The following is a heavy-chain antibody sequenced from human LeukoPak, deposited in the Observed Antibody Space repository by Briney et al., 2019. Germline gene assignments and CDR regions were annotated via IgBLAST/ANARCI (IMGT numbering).Heavy chain of an antibody. CDR3: ARTANPITIFGPSSSWFDP. D-gene: IGHD3-3*01. CDR1: GYTFTGYY. CDR2: INPNSGGT. Sequence: ASVKVSCKASGYTFTGYYMHWVRQAPGQGLEWMGWINPNSGGTNYAQKFQGRVTMTRDTSISTAYMELSRLRSDDTAVYYCARTANPITIFGPSSSWFDPWGQGTLVTVSS. V-gene: IGHV1-2*02. J-gene: IGHJ5*02.